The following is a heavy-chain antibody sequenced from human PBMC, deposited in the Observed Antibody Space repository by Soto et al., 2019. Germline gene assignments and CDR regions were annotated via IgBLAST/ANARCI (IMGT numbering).Heavy chain of an antibody. Sequence: GGSLRLSCAASGFTFSSYGMHWVRQAPGKGLEWVAVISYDGSNKYYADSVKGRFTISRDNSKNTLYLQMNSLRAEDTAVYYCARGRGGQLELPVSSWFDPWGQGTLVTVSS. D-gene: IGHD1-7*01. CDR3: ARGRGGQLELPVSSWFDP. J-gene: IGHJ5*02. V-gene: IGHV3-30*03. CDR1: GFTFSSYG. CDR2: ISYDGSNK.